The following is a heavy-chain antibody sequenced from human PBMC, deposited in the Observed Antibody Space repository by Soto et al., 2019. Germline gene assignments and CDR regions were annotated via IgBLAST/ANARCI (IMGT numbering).Heavy chain of an antibody. D-gene: IGHD6-19*01. V-gene: IGHV3-7*01. CDR2: IKQDETEK. Sequence: EVHLVESGGTLVQPGGSLRLSCAASGFTFSSYWMTWVRQAPGKGLEWVANIKQDETEKYYVDSVRGRFTISRDNAKNSLYLQMNSLRAEDTAVYFCARDKGQWLVRADYYYYMDVWGKGTTVTVSS. CDR1: GFTFSSYW. J-gene: IGHJ6*03. CDR3: ARDKGQWLVRADYYYYMDV.